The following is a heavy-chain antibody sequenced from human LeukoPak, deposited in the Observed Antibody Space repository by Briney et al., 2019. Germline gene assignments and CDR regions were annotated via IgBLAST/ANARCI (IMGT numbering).Heavy chain of an antibody. CDR2: ISSSGSTI. Sequence: GGSLRLSCAASGFTFSSYEMNWVRQAPGKGLEWVSYISSSGSTIYHADSVKGRFTISRDNAKNSLYLQMNSLRAEDTAVYYCARWAAAIGIDWFDPWGQGTLVTVSS. CDR1: GFTFSSYE. J-gene: IGHJ5*02. V-gene: IGHV3-48*03. CDR3: ARWAAAIGIDWFDP. D-gene: IGHD2-2*01.